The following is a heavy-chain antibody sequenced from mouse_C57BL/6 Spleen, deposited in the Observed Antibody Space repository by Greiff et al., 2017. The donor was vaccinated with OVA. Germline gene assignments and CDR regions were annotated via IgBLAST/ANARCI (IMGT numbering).Heavy chain of an antibody. CDR2: IDPSDSET. J-gene: IGHJ4*01. CDR1: GYTFTSYW. D-gene: IGHD2-4*01. Sequence: QVQLQQPGAELVRPGSSVKLSCKASGYTFTSYWMHWVKQRPIQGLEWIGNIDPSDSETHYNQKFKDKATLTVDKSSSTAYMQLSSLTSEDSAVYYCARFYYYYDGFFYGMDYWGQGTSVTVSS. CDR3: ARFYYYYDGFFYGMDY. V-gene: IGHV1-52*01.